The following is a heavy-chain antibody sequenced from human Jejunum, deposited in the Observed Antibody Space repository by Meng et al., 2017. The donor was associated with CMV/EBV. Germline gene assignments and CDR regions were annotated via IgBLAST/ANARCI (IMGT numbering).Heavy chain of an antibody. CDR2: TSVGGTT. V-gene: IGHV3-23*01. CDR3: AKDEGWLLDYAFHI. Sequence: ASGFTFSSYAMTWVRHAPGKGLEWVATTSVGGTTYYADSVKGRFTISGDNSKNILYLQMNSLRAEDTAVYYCAKDEGWLLDYAFHIWGQGTMVTVSS. D-gene: IGHD5-24*01. CDR1: GFTFSSYA. J-gene: IGHJ3*02.